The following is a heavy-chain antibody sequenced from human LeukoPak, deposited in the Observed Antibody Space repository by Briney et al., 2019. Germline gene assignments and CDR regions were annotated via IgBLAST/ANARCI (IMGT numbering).Heavy chain of an antibody. J-gene: IGHJ4*02. CDR3: ARAAAGYYFDY. V-gene: IGHV4-59*01. CDR2: IYYSGST. Sequence: SETLSLTCTVSGGSISSYYWSWIRQPPGKGLEWIGYIYYSGSTNYHPSLKSRVTISVDTSKNQFSLKLSSVPAADTAVYYCARAAAGYYFDYWGQGTLVTLSS. D-gene: IGHD6-13*01. CDR1: GGSISSYY.